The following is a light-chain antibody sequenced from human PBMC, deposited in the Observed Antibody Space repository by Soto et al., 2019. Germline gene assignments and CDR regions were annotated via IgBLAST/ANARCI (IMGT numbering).Light chain of an antibody. CDR2: GAS. Sequence: EIVMTQSPATLSVSPGERATLSCRASQSVSSKLALYQQKPGQAPRLLIYGASTRAPGIPARFSGSGSGTEFTLTISSLPSEDFAVYYCQQYNNWPLTFGGGTKVEIK. CDR1: QSVSSK. J-gene: IGKJ4*01. CDR3: QQYNNWPLT. V-gene: IGKV3-15*01.